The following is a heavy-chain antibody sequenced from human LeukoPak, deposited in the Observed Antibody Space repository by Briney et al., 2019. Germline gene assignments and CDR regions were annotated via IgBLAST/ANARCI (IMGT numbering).Heavy chain of an antibody. V-gene: IGHV3-48*03. D-gene: IGHD3-10*02. J-gene: IGHJ6*04. CDR2: ISSSGSTI. CDR3: AELGITMIGGV. Sequence: PGGSLRLSCAASGFTFSSYETNWVRQAPGKGLGWGSYISSSGSTIYYADSVKGRFTISRDNAKNSLYLQMNSLRAEDTAVYYCAELGITMIGGVWGKGTTVTISS. CDR1: GFTFSSYE.